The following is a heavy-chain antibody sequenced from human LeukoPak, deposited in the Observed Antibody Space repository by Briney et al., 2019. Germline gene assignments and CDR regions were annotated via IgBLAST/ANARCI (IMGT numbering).Heavy chain of an antibody. D-gene: IGHD3-3*01. CDR3: ARDRTYYDFWSGYYRGPFDY. Sequence: GGSLRLSCAASGFTFSSYWMSWVRQAPGKGLEWVANIKQDGSETNYVDSVKGRFTISRDNAKNSLYLQMNSLRAEDTAVYYCARDRTYYDFWSGYYRGPFDYWGQGTLVTVSS. CDR2: IKQDGSET. J-gene: IGHJ4*02. V-gene: IGHV3-7*01. CDR1: GFTFSSYW.